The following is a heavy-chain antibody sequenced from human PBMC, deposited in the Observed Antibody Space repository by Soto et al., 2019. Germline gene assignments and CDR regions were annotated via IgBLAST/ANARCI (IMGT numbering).Heavy chain of an antibody. CDR1: GGSFSGYY. CDR2: INHSGST. CDR3: ARGRHSGYGPHDY. Sequence: PSETLSLTCAVYGGSFSGYYWSWIRQSPGKGLEWIGEINHSGSTDYNPSLKSRVTISVDTSKNQFSLKLSSVTAADTAVYYCARGRHSGYGPHDYWGQGTLVTVS. D-gene: IGHD5-12*01. V-gene: IGHV4-34*01. J-gene: IGHJ4*02.